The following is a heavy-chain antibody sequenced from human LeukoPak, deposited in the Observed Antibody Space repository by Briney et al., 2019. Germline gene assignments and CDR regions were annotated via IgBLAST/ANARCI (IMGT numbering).Heavy chain of an antibody. Sequence: PSETLSLTCAVSGGSISSSNWWSWVRQPPGKGLEWIGEIYHSGSTNYNPSLKSRVTISVDKSKNQFPLKLSSVTAADTAVYYCARATVDQIGFDPWGQGTLVTVSS. CDR1: GGSISSSNW. V-gene: IGHV4-4*02. D-gene: IGHD2-15*01. CDR3: ARATVDQIGFDP. CDR2: IYHSGST. J-gene: IGHJ5*02.